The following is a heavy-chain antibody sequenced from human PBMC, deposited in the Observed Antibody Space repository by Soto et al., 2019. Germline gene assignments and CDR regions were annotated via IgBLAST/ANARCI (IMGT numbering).Heavy chain of an antibody. CDR1: GYSISSSNW. Sequence: SETLSLTCAVSGYSISSSNWWGWIRQPPGKGLEWIGYTYYSGTTYYNPSLKSRVTMSVDTSKNQFSLKLSSVTAADTAVYYCAREAGSGSYSDAFDIWGQGTMVTVPS. D-gene: IGHD1-26*01. CDR3: AREAGSGSYSDAFDI. V-gene: IGHV4-28*03. J-gene: IGHJ3*02. CDR2: TYYSGTT.